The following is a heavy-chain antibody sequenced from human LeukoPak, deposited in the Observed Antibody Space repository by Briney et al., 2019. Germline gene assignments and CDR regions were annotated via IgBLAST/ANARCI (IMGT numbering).Heavy chain of an antibody. D-gene: IGHD1-26*01. J-gene: IGHJ6*04. CDR2: ISAYNVNT. CDR3: ARDYSGYDGMDV. CDR1: GYTFSSYG. Sequence: ASVKVSCKASGYTFSSYGISWVRQAPGQGLEWMGWISAYNVNTNSAQKLQGRVTMTTDTSTSTAYMELRGLRSDDTAVYYCARDYSGYDGMDVWGKGTTVTVSS. V-gene: IGHV1-18*01.